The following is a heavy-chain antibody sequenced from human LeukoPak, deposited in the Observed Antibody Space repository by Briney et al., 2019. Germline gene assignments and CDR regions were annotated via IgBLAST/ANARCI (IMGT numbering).Heavy chain of an antibody. D-gene: IGHD1-26*01. V-gene: IGHV3-48*03. Sequence: GGSLRLSCAASGFTFSTYEMIWVRQAPGKGLEWVSYISSSGSAIFYADSVKGRFTISRDNAKNSLYMQMNSLRSEDTAVYYCARVFRGSSPPTRGYWGQGTLVTVTS. CDR1: GFTFSTYE. J-gene: IGHJ4*02. CDR2: ISSSGSAI. CDR3: ARVFRGSSPPTRGY.